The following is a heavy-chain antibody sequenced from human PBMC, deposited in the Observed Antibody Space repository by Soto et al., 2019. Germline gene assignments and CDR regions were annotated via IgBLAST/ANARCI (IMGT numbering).Heavy chain of an antibody. CDR2: MNPNSGNT. CDR3: ATERWEDAFDI. V-gene: IGHV1-8*01. J-gene: IGHJ3*02. CDR1: GYTFTSYD. D-gene: IGHD1-26*01. Sequence: QEQLVQSGAEVKKPGASVKVSCKASGYTFTSYDITWVRQATGQGLERMGWMNPNSGNTGYAQKFQGRVTMTRNTSIGTAYMELSSLRSEDTAVYYCATERWEDAFDIWGQGTMVTVSS.